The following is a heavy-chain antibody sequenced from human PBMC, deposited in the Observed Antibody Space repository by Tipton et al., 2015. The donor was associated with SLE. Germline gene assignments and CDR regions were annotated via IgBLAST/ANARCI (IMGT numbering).Heavy chain of an antibody. D-gene: IGHD2-15*01. Sequence: SLRLPCAASGFTFSTHSMNWVRQAPGKGLECVSAISSSGTFIYYTDSVKGRFTVSRDNAQNSLYLQMNSLRAEDTAVYYCAREGDCIGGTCSYPGASWGQGTLVTVSS. V-gene: IGHV3-21*03. J-gene: IGHJ4*02. CDR3: AREGDCIGGTCSYPGAS. CDR1: GFTFSTHS. CDR2: ISSSGTFI.